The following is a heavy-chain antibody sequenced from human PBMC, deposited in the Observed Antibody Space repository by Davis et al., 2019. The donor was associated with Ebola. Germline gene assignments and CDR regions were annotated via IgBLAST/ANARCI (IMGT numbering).Heavy chain of an antibody. CDR3: ATDPYGGNPQSADY. J-gene: IGHJ4*02. CDR1: GFTFSTHG. CDR2: IVYDGSTK. V-gene: IGHV3-30*03. Sequence: GGSLRLSCAASGFTFSTHGMHWVRQAPGKGLEWVTVIVYDGSTKYYADSVKGRFTISRDNAKDTLFLQMNSLRADDTAVYYCATDPYGGNPQSADYWGQGSLVTVSS. D-gene: IGHD3-16*01.